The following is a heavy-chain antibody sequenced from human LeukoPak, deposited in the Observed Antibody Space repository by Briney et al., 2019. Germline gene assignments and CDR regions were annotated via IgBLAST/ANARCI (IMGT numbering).Heavy chain of an antibody. Sequence: GGSLRLSCAASGFTFSSYSMNWVRQAPGKGLEWVSSISSSSSYIYYADSVEGRFTISRDNAKNSLYLQMNSLRAEDTAVYYCARDLVLGYCSGGSCRSSFDYWGQGTLVTVSS. D-gene: IGHD2-15*01. CDR3: ARDLVLGYCSGGSCRSSFDY. CDR1: GFTFSSYS. CDR2: ISSSSSYI. J-gene: IGHJ4*02. V-gene: IGHV3-21*01.